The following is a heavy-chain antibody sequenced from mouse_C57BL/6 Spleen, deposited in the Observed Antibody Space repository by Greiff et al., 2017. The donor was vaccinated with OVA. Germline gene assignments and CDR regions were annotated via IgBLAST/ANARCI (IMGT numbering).Heavy chain of an antibody. V-gene: IGHV1-59*01. CDR3: ARDGYGAMDY. J-gene: IGHJ4*01. Sequence: VQLQQSGAELVRPGTSVKLSCKASGYTFTSYWMHWVKQRPGQGLEWIGVIDPSDSYTNYNQKFKGKATLTVDTSSSTAYMQLSSLTSEDSAVYYCARDGYGAMDYWGQGTSVTVSS. CDR2: IDPSDSYT. D-gene: IGHD2-2*01. CDR1: GYTFTSYW.